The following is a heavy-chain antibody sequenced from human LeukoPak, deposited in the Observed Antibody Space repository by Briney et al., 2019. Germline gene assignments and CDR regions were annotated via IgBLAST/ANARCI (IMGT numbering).Heavy chain of an antibody. D-gene: IGHD3-10*01. Sequence: GSLRLSCAASGFTFSSYAMSWIRQPPGKGLEWIGEINHSGSTNYNPSLKSRVTISVDTSKNQFSLKLSSVTAADTAVYYCARAQRLWSYYGSGSYLNYYYYGMDVWGQGTTVTVSS. CDR1: GFTFSSYA. J-gene: IGHJ6*02. CDR2: INHSGST. CDR3: ARAQRLWSYYGSGSYLNYYYYGMDV. V-gene: IGHV4-34*01.